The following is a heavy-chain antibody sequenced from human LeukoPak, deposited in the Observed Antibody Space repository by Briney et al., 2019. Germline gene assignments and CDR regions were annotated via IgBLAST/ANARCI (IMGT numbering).Heavy chain of an antibody. J-gene: IGHJ4*02. D-gene: IGHD3-9*01. CDR1: GGSISSYY. V-gene: IGHV4-4*07. CDR2: IYTSGST. CDR3: GSYDILTGAFDY. Sequence: SETLSLTCTVSGGSISSYYWSWIRQPAGKGLEWIGRIYTSGSTNYNPSPKSRVTISVDTSKNQFSLKLSSVTAADTAVYYCGSYDILTGAFDYWGQGTLVTVSS.